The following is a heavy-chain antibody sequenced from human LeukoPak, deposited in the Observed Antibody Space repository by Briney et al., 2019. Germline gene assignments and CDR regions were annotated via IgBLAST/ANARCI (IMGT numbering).Heavy chain of an antibody. CDR2: IKPDGSEK. V-gene: IGHV3-7*03. J-gene: IGHJ4*02. D-gene: IGHD2-15*01. Sequence: GGSLRLSCAASGFTFSSYWMSWVRQAPGKGLEWVANIKPDGSEKYYVDSVKGRFTISRDNAKNSLYLQMNSLRAEDTAVYYCARERYCSGGSCYGDKAFDYWGQGTLVTVSS. CDR1: GFTFSSYW. CDR3: ARERYCSGGSCYGDKAFDY.